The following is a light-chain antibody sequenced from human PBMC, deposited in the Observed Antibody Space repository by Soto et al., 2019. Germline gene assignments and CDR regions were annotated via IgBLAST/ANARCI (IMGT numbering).Light chain of an antibody. CDR3: QQSYSTFWT. J-gene: IGKJ1*01. V-gene: IGKV1-39*01. CDR2: AAS. Sequence: DIQMTKSPSSLSASVGDRVTITCRASQSISSYLNWYQQKPGKAPKLLIYAASSLQSGVPSRFSGSGSGTDFTLTISSLQPEDFATYYCQQSYSTFWTFGQGAKVHI. CDR1: QSISSY.